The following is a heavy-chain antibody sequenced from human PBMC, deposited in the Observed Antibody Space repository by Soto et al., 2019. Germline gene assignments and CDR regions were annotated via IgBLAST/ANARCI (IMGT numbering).Heavy chain of an antibody. Sequence: ASVKVSCKASGYTFTSYAMHWARQAPGQRLEWMGWINTGNGNTKYSQKFQGRVTITRDTSASTAYMELSGLRSEDTAVYSCARDLGFGLSDYWGQGTLVTVSS. D-gene: IGHD3-10*01. V-gene: IGHV1-3*04. CDR2: INTGNGNT. J-gene: IGHJ4*02. CDR3: ARDLGFGLSDY. CDR1: GYTFTSYA.